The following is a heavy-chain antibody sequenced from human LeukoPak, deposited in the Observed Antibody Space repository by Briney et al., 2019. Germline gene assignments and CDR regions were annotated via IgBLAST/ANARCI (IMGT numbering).Heavy chain of an antibody. J-gene: IGHJ4*02. CDR2: ISGSGGST. CDR3: AKPPSDFWSGYPGGPDY. CDR1: GFTFSSYA. V-gene: IGHV3-23*01. Sequence: SGGSLRLSCAASGFTFSSYAMSWVRQAPGKGLEWVSAISGSGGSTYYADSVKGRFTISRDNSKNTLYLQMNSLRAEDTAVYYCAKPPSDFWSGYPGGPDYWGQGTLVTVSS. D-gene: IGHD3-3*01.